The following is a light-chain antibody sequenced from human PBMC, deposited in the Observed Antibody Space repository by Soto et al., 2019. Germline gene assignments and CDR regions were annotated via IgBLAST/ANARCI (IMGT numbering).Light chain of an antibody. J-gene: IGLJ2*01. CDR2: YDG. Sequence: SYELTQPPSVSVAPGRTARITCGGDNIETKSVHWYQQTQGRAPVLVISYDGDRPSGIPGRFSGSNSGNTATLTISGVEAGDEADYSCQVWDRSYVVFGGGTKLTVL. CDR3: QVWDRSYVV. CDR1: NIETKS. V-gene: IGLV3-21*04.